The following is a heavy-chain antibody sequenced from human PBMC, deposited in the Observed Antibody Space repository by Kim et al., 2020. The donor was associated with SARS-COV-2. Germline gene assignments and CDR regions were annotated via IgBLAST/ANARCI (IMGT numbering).Heavy chain of an antibody. J-gene: IGHJ4*02. CDR3: AKDRNIVGTWGFDY. CDR2: ISYDGSNK. D-gene: IGHD5-12*01. V-gene: IGHV3-30*18. CDR1: GFTFSSYG. Sequence: GGSLRLSCAASGFTFSSYGMHWVRQAPGKGLEWVAVISYDGSNKYYADSVKGRFTISRDNSKNTLYLQMNSLRAEDTAVYYCAKDRNIVGTWGFDYWGQGTLVTVSS.